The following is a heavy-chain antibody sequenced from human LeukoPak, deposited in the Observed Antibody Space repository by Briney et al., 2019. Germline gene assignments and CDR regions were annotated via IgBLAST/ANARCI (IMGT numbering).Heavy chain of an antibody. Sequence: GGSLRLSCAASGFTFDDYGMSWVRQAPGKGLEWVSGINWNGGSTGYADSVKGRFTISRDNAKNSLYLQMNSLRAEDTALYYCARAGMSSSWSAVGYWGQGTLVTASS. J-gene: IGHJ4*02. CDR3: ARAGMSSSWSAVGY. V-gene: IGHV3-20*04. D-gene: IGHD6-13*01. CDR1: GFTFDDYG. CDR2: INWNGGST.